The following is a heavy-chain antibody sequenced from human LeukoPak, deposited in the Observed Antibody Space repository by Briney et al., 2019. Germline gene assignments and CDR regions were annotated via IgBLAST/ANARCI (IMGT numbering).Heavy chain of an antibody. J-gene: IGHJ4*02. CDR3: ARGGGYNLNRPDYFDY. V-gene: IGHV3-53*01. Sequence: GGSLRLSCAASGFTFSTYWMSWVRQAPGKGLEWVSFIYNSGATYYAVSVKGRFTISRDSSTDTLFLQMNTLRAEDTAVYYCARGGGYNLNRPDYFDYWGQGTLVTVSS. CDR1: GFTFSTYW. D-gene: IGHD1-20*01. CDR2: IYNSGAT.